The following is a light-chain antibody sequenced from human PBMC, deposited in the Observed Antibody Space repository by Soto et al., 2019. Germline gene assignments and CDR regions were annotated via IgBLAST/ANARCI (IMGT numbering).Light chain of an antibody. CDR3: QKYNSAPRT. CDR2: AAS. Sequence: DIQMTQSPSSLSASIGDRVTITCRASQDISNYLAWYQQRPGQIPELLIYAASTLQSGVPSRFSGSGSGTDFALTISSLQPEVVATYYCQKYNSAPRTFGPGTKVDLK. J-gene: IGKJ3*01. CDR1: QDISNY. V-gene: IGKV1-27*01.